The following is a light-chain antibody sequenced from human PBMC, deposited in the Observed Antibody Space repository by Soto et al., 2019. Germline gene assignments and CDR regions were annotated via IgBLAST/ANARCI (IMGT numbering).Light chain of an antibody. CDR2: DAS. J-gene: IGKJ5*01. V-gene: IGKV3-11*01. CDR1: QSVSRK. Sequence: EIVMTQSPATLSVSPVYRSTLSCRASQSVSRKLAWYQQTRGQAPRLLIYDASNRATGIPARFSGSGSGTDFTLTISSLEPEDFAVYYCQQHSHLITFGQGTRLENK. CDR3: QQHSHLIT.